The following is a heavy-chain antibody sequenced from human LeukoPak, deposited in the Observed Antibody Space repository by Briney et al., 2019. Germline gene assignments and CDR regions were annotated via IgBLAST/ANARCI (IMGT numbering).Heavy chain of an antibody. CDR1: GFTFSSYA. CDR2: ISYDGSNK. V-gene: IGHV3-30-3*01. CDR3: ARVASITFGGVMVIDEYFQH. J-gene: IGHJ1*01. Sequence: PGGSLRLSCAASGFTFSSYAIHWVRQAPGKGLEWVAVISYDGSNKYYAESVKGRFTISRDNSKNTLYLQMSSLRAEDTAVYYCARVASITFGGVMVIDEYFQHWGQGTLVTVSS. D-gene: IGHD3-16*01.